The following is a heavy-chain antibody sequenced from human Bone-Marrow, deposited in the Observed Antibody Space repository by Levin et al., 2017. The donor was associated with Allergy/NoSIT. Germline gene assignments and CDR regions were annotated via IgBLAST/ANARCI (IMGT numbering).Heavy chain of an antibody. D-gene: IGHD4-23*01. CDR2: IYNSGST. Sequence: ESLKISCTVSGGSVSSGSYYWSWIRQPPGKGLEWIAYIYNSGSTKYNPSLKSRVTISLDTSRNQFSLRLTSLTAADTAVYYCARGSYFGGLSFDCWGKGTLVTVSS. V-gene: IGHV4-61*01. CDR1: GGSVSSGSYY. J-gene: IGHJ4*02. CDR3: ARGSYFGGLSFDC.